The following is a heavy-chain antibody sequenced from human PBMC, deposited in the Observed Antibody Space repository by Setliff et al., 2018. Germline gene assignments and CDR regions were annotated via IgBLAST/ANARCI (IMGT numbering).Heavy chain of an antibody. CDR3: ARVPNFWSGYLDY. D-gene: IGHD3-3*01. CDR1: GGSFSGYY. V-gene: IGHV4-34*01. J-gene: IGHJ4*02. Sequence: SETLSLTCAVYGGSFSGYYWSWIRQPPGKGLEWIGEINHSGSTNDNPSLKSRVTISVDTSKNQFSLKLSSVTAADTAVYYCARVPNFWSGYLDYWGQGTLVTVSS. CDR2: INHSGST.